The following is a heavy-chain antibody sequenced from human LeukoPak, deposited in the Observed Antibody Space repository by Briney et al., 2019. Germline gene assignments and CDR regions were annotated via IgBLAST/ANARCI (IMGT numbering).Heavy chain of an antibody. CDR3: ARDPYSGYDLQAFDY. CDR1: GFTFSSYE. D-gene: IGHD5-12*01. J-gene: IGHJ4*02. Sequence: GGSLRLSCAASGFTFSSYEMNWVRQAPGKGLEWVSYISSSGSTIYYADSVKGRFTISRDNAKNSLYLQMNSLRVEDTAVYYCARDPYSGYDLQAFDYWGQGTLVTVSS. CDR2: ISSSGSTI. V-gene: IGHV3-48*03.